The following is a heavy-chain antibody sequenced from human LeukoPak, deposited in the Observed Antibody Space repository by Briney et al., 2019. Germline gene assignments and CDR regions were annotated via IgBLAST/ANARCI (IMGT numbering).Heavy chain of an antibody. CDR2: INSDGSST. D-gene: IGHD7-27*01. CDR3: AREVSLIGLGTWFDP. Sequence: GGSLRLSCAASGFTFSSYWMHWVRQAPGKGLVWVSRINSDGSSTSYADSVKGRFTISRDNAKNTLYRQMNSLRAEDTAVYYCAREVSLIGLGTWFDPWGQGTLVSVSS. J-gene: IGHJ5*02. V-gene: IGHV3-74*01. CDR1: GFTFSSYW.